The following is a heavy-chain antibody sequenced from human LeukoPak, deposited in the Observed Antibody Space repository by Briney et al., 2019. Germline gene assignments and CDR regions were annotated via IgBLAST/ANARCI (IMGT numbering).Heavy chain of an antibody. V-gene: IGHV3-48*02. D-gene: IGHD2-2*01. CDR3: ARLIGREVPAAIGY. J-gene: IGHJ4*02. CDR1: GFTFSTYS. CDR2: ISSSSSTI. Sequence: PGGSLRLSCAASGFTFSTYSMNWVRQAPGKGLEWVSYISSSSSTIYYTDSVKGRFTISRDNAKDSLYLQMNSLRDEDTAVYYCARLIGREVPAAIGYWGQGTLVTVSS.